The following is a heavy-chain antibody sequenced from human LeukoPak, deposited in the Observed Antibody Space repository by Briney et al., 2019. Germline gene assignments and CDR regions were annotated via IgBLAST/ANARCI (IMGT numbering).Heavy chain of an antibody. V-gene: IGHV3-23*01. Sequence: PGGSLRLSCAASGFTFSIYAMSWVRQAPGKGLEWVSDISGNGGSTYYADSAKGRFTISRDNYKITVYLQMNSLRAEDTAVYYCAKNTGQSSEYSYGFDYWGQGTLVTVSS. CDR1: GFTFSIYA. CDR3: AKNTGQSSEYSYGFDY. CDR2: ISGNGGST. D-gene: IGHD5-18*01. J-gene: IGHJ4*02.